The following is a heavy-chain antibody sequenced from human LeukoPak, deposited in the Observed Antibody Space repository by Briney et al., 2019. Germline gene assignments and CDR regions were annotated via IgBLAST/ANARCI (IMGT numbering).Heavy chain of an antibody. CDR3: ATVVVVPAATDY. D-gene: IGHD2-2*01. CDR2: ISSSSSYI. CDR1: GFTFSSYS. J-gene: IGHJ4*02. V-gene: IGHV3-21*01. Sequence: GGSLRLPCAASGFTFSSYSMNWVRQAPGKGLEWVSSISSSSSYIYYADSVKGRFTISRDYAKNSLYLQMNSLRAEDTAVYYCATVVVVPAATDYWGQGTLVTVSS.